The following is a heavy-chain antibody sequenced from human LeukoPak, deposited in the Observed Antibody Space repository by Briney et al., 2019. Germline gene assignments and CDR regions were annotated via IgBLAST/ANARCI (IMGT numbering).Heavy chain of an antibody. CDR2: TYYRSKWYN. CDR3: ARDLDGFEY. J-gene: IGHJ4*02. CDR1: GDSLSSNSAA. V-gene: IGHV6-1*01. Sequence: SQTLSLTCAISGDSLSSNSAAWNWLRQSPSRGLEWLGRTYYRSKWYNDYALSVKSRIVINPDTSKNQFSLQLYSVTPEDTAVYYCARDLDGFEYWGQGTLVTVSS.